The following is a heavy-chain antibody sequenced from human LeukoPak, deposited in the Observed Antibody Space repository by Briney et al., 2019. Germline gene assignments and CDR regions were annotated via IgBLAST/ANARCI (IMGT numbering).Heavy chain of an antibody. D-gene: IGHD6-13*01. CDR3: SSSSPTSYTDY. Sequence: PGRSLRLSCAASGFTFDDYAMHRVRQAPGKGLEWVSVIYSGGSTYYADSVKGRFTISRHNTKNTLYLQMNSLRAEDTAVYYCSSSSPTSYTDYWGQGTLVTVSS. J-gene: IGHJ4*02. CDR1: GFTFDDYA. V-gene: IGHV3-53*04. CDR2: IYSGGST.